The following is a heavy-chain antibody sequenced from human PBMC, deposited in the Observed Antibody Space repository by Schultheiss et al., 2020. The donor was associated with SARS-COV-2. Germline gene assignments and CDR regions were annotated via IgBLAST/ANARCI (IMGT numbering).Heavy chain of an antibody. D-gene: IGHD1-1*01. Sequence: GGSLRLSCAASGFSFDDHGMSWVRQVPGKGLEWVSGIKWNDGNTVYADSVKGRFTISRDNSKNTLYLQMNSLRAEDTAVYYCAKDLEGWNDLGLSDYWGQGTLVTVSS. J-gene: IGHJ4*02. CDR2: IKWNDGNT. CDR3: AKDLEGWNDLGLSDY. CDR1: GFSFDDHG. V-gene: IGHV3-20*04.